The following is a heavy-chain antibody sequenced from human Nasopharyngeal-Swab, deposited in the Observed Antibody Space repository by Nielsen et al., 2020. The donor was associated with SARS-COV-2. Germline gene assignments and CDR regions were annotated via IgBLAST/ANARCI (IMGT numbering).Heavy chain of an antibody. Sequence: PGKGLEWIGSIYYSGSTYYNPSLKSRVTISVDTSKNQFSLKLSSVTAADTAVYYCARIKSYRITIFGVGDFDYWGQGTLVTVSS. J-gene: IGHJ4*02. CDR3: ARIKSYRITIFGVGDFDY. CDR2: IYYSGST. V-gene: IGHV4-39*07. D-gene: IGHD3-3*01.